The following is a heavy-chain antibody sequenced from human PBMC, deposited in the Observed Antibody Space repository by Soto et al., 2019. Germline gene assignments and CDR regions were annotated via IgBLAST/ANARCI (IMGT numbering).Heavy chain of an antibody. CDR1: SGSISSSNW. Sequence: QVQLQESGPGLVKPSGTLSLTCAVSSGSISSSNWWCWVRQPPGKGLEWIGEIYKSGSTNYNSSLRSRVTISVDTSKNQFSLKLSSVTAADTAVYYCASCSTVTSYGDWYFDLWGRGTLVTVSS. CDR3: ASCSTVTSYGDWYFDL. CDR2: IYKSGST. D-gene: IGHD4-17*01. V-gene: IGHV4-4*02. J-gene: IGHJ2*01.